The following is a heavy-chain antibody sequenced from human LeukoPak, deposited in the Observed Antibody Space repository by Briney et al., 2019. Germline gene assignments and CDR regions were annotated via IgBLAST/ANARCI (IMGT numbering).Heavy chain of an antibody. CDR3: APLAATTDY. V-gene: IGHV3-23*01. J-gene: IGHJ4*02. D-gene: IGHD5-12*01. CDR1: GFTLSSYA. Sequence: GGSLRLSCAASGFTLSSYAVSWVRQAPGKGVEWVSSISASGGGTYYADSVKGRFTISRDTSKNTLYLQMNSLRAEDTAVYYCAPLAATTDYWGQGTLVTVSS. CDR2: ISASGGGT.